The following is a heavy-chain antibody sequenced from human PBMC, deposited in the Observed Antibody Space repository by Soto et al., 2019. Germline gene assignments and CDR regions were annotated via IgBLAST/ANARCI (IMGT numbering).Heavy chain of an antibody. CDR3: ARGIAADYYGSGGYYNALPYYYYGMDV. CDR2: MNPNSGST. J-gene: IGHJ6*02. CDR1: GYTFTSYD. Sequence: GASVKVSCKASGYTFTSYDINWVRQAPGQGFEWMGWMNPNSGSTNYAQKFQGWVTMTRDTSISTAYMELSRLRSDDTAVYYCARGIAADYYGSGGYYNALPYYYYGMDVWGQGTTVTVSS. D-gene: IGHD3-10*01. V-gene: IGHV1-2*04.